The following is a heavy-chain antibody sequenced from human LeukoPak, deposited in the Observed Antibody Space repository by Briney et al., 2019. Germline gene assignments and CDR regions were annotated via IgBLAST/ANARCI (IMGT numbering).Heavy chain of an antibody. CDR1: GFTFSSYW. CDR3: VRDLDGSGNYHWFDP. CDR2: INSDGSST. J-gene: IGHJ5*02. V-gene: IGHV3-74*01. D-gene: IGHD3-10*01. Sequence: GGALRLSCAASGFTFSSYWMHWVRHAPGKGLVWVSRINSDGSSTNYADSVKGRFTISRDNAKNTLYLQMNSLRAEDTAMYYCVRDLDGSGNYHWFDPWGQGTLVTVSS.